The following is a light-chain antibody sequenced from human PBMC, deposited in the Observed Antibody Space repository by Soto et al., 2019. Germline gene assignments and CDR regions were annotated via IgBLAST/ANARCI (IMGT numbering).Light chain of an antibody. V-gene: IGLV2-8*01. J-gene: IGLJ1*01. Sequence: QSALTQPPSASESPGQSVTISCTGTSSDVGGYNYVSWYQQHPGKAPKLMIYEVSKRPSGVPDRFSGSKSGNTASLTVSGLQAEDEADYYCSSYAGSNNFEVFGTGTKLTVL. CDR1: SSDVGGYNY. CDR2: EVS. CDR3: SSYAGSNNFEV.